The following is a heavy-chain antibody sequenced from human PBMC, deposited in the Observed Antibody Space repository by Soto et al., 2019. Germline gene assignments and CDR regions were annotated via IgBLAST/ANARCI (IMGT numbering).Heavy chain of an antibody. V-gene: IGHV1-3*01. CDR3: ARVSARYYYYGMDV. CDR1: GYTFTSYA. Sequence: QVQLVQSGAEVKKPGASVKVSCKASGYTFTSYAMHWVRQAPGQRLEWMGWINAGNGNTKYSQKFQGRVTITRDTSESTAYRELSSLGSEDTAVYYCARVSARYYYYGMDVWGQGTTVTVSS. CDR2: INAGNGNT. J-gene: IGHJ6*02.